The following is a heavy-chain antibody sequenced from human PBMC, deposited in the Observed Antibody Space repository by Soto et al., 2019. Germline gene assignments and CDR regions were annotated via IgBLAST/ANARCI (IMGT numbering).Heavy chain of an antibody. J-gene: IGHJ2*01. V-gene: IGHV4-34*01. Sequence: QVQLQQWGAGLLKPSETLSLTCAVYGGSFSGYYWSWIRQPPGKGLEWIGEINHSGSTNYNPSLKRRVTISVDTSKNQFSLKLSSVTAADTAVYYCARGTIVAASHRYFDLWGRGTLVTVSS. D-gene: IGHD5-12*01. CDR3: ARGTIVAASHRYFDL. CDR1: GGSFSGYY. CDR2: INHSGST.